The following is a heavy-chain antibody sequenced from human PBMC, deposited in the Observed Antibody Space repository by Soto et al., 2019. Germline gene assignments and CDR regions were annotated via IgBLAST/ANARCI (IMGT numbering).Heavy chain of an antibody. D-gene: IGHD5-12*01. J-gene: IGHJ6*02. CDR1: GYTFTSYG. Sequence: ASVKVSCKASGYTFTSYGISWVRQAPGQGLEWMGWISAYNGNTNYAQKLQGRVTMTTDTSTSTAYMELRSLRSDDTAVYYCAREGIGSTTVYYYYGMDVWGQGTTVTVSS. V-gene: IGHV1-18*01. CDR2: ISAYNGNT. CDR3: AREGIGSTTVYYYYGMDV.